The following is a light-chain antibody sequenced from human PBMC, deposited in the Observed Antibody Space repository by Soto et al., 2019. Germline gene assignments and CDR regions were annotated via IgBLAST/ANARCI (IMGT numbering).Light chain of an antibody. V-gene: IGKV3-20*01. CDR1: QSVSSSY. J-gene: IGKJ4*01. CDR2: GAS. CDR3: QQYGSSPPLT. Sequence: EIVLTQSPGTLSLSPGERATLSCRASQSVSSSYLAWYQQKPGQAPRLLIYGASSRATGIPDRFSGSGSGTDFILTISRLEPEDSAVYYCQQYGSSPPLTFGGGTKVEMK.